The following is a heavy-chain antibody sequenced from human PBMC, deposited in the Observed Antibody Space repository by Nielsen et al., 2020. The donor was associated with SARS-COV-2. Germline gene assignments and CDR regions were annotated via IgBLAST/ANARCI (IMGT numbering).Heavy chain of an antibody. CDR3: ARDLPGYSNEKYYYYYMDV. CDR1: GFTFSSSY. Sequence: GGSLRLSCAASGFTFSSSYMSWVRQAPGKGLEWVSVIYGGGTTYYADSVKGRFTMSRDISKDTLYLQMDNVRAEDTAVYYCARDLPGYSNEKYYYYYMDVWGNGTTVTVSS. D-gene: IGHD4-11*01. CDR2: IYGGGTT. J-gene: IGHJ6*03. V-gene: IGHV3-53*01.